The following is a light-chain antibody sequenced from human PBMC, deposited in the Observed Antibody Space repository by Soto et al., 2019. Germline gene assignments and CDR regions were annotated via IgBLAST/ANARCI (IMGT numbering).Light chain of an antibody. CDR3: QQYNSYSSWK. CDR2: DAS. J-gene: IGKJ1*01. V-gene: IGKV1-5*01. Sequence: DIQMTQSPSTLSASVVYIVTITCRASQSLNSLLAWYQQTPGRAPKLLIYDASTLESGVPSRFSGSGSGTEFTLTISSLQTDDFATYYCQQYNSYSSWKCGQGTKGDIK. CDR1: QSLNSL.